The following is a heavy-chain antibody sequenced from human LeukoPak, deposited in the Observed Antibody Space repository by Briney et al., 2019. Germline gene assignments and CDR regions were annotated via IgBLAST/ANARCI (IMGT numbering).Heavy chain of an antibody. CDR3: ASEPPLDCSGGSCYHD. D-gene: IGHD2-15*01. CDR2: ISAYNGNT. Sequence: GASVKVSCKASGYTFTSYGISWVRQAPGQGLEWMGWISAYNGNTNYAQKLQGRVTMTTDTSTSTAYMELRSLRSDDTAVYYCASEPPLDCSGGSCYHDWGQGTLATVSS. V-gene: IGHV1-18*01. CDR1: GYTFTSYG. J-gene: IGHJ4*02.